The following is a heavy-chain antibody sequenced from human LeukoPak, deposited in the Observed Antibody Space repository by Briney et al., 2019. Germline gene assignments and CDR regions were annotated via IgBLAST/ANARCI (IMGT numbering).Heavy chain of an antibody. D-gene: IGHD1-26*01. V-gene: IGHV4-4*02. J-gene: IGHJ4*02. Sequence: PSGTLSLTCAVSGGSISSSNWWSWVRQPPGKGLEWIGEIYHSGSTNYNPSLKSRVTISVDKSKNQFSLKLSSVTAADTAVYYCARHVVGANGFYYFDYWGQGTLVTVSS. CDR1: GGSISSSNW. CDR2: IYHSGST. CDR3: ARHVVGANGFYYFDY.